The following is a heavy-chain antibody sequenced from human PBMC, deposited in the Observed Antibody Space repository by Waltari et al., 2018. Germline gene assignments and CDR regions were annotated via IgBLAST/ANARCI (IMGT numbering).Heavy chain of an antibody. D-gene: IGHD4-4*01. CDR2: INAGNGNT. V-gene: IGHV1-3*01. J-gene: IGHJ3*02. Sequence: QVQLVQSGAEVKKPGASVKVSCKASGYTFTSYAMHWVRQAPGQRLEWMGGINAGNGNTKYSQKVQGIGTITGDTSASTAYMELSSLRSEDTAVYYCARERGDDYSNYDAFDSWGQGTMVTVSS. CDR3: ARERGDDYSNYDAFDS. CDR1: GYTFTSYA.